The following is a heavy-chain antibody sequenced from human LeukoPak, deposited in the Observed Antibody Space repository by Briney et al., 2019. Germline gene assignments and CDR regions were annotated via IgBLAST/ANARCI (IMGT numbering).Heavy chain of an antibody. CDR3: ARDDGDYEAGY. Sequence: SGGSLRLSCEGSGFTFSTYWMSWVRQAPGKGLEWVANIKQDGSERDYVDSVKGRFTISRDNAKNSLYLQMVSLRAEDTAVYHCARDDGDYEAGYWGQGTLVTVSS. CDR1: GFTFSTYW. D-gene: IGHD4-17*01. CDR2: IKQDGSER. V-gene: IGHV3-7*01. J-gene: IGHJ4*02.